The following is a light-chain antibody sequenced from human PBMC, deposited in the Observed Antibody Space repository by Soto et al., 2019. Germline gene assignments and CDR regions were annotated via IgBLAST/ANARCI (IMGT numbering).Light chain of an antibody. CDR2: GAS. CDR1: QIVTSDY. Sequence: EIVLTQSPGTLSLSPGERATLSCRASQIVTSDYLAWYQQKPGQAPRHLIHGASTRASGIPDRFIGSGSGTDFTLTITRLEPEDFAVFHCQQYGRSPATFGQGTKLEIK. J-gene: IGKJ2*01. CDR3: QQYGRSPAT. V-gene: IGKV3-20*01.